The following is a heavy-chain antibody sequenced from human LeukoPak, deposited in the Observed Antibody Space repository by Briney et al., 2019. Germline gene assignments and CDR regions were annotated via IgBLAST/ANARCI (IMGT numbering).Heavy chain of an antibody. J-gene: IGHJ4*02. Sequence: SETLSLTCTVSGGSISSYYWSWIRQPPGKGLEWIGYIYYSGSTNYNPSLKSRVTISVDTSKNQFSLKLSSVTAADTAVYYCARGFPGSAAPVDYWGQGTLVTVSS. D-gene: IGHD1-26*01. CDR2: IYYSGST. CDR1: GGSISSYY. CDR3: ARGFPGSAAPVDY. V-gene: IGHV4-59*01.